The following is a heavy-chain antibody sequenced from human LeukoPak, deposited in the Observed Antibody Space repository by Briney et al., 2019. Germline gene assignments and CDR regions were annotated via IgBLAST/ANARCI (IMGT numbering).Heavy chain of an antibody. CDR1: GFTFSSYS. D-gene: IGHD3-3*01. CDR3: AKVLVLRFLEWLKAYDP. CDR2: ISGSGGST. V-gene: IGHV3-23*01. Sequence: GGSLRLSCAASGFTFSSYSMNWVRQAPGKGLEWVSAISGSGGSTYYADSVKGRFTISRDNSKNTLYLQMNSLRAEDTAVYYCAKVLVLRFLEWLKAYDPWGQGTLVTVSS. J-gene: IGHJ5*02.